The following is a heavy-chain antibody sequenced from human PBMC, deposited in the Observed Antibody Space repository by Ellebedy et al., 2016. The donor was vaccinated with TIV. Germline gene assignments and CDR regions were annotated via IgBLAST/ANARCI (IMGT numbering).Heavy chain of an antibody. D-gene: IGHD1-26*01. V-gene: IGHV1-3*01. J-gene: IGHJ4*02. CDR1: GYIFTSYA. CDR3: ARDRREKVGATDY. CDR2: INAGNGNT. Sequence: ASVKVSCKASGYIFTSYAMHWVRQAPGQRLEWMGWINAGNGNTKYSQKFHDRVTITRDTSASTAYMELSSLRSEDTAVFYCARDRREKVGATDYWGQGTLVTVSS.